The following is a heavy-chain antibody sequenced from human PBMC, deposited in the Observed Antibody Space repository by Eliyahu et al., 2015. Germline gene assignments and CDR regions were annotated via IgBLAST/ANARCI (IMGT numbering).Heavy chain of an antibody. CDR1: GXSFSGYY. CDR2: INHSGST. CDR3: ATRYSSSLYYYYYMDV. D-gene: IGHD6-13*01. V-gene: IGHV4-34*01. Sequence: QVLLQQWGAGLLRPSETLSLTCAVYGXSFSGYYWSXIRQPPGKGLEWIGEINHSGSTNYNPSLKSRVTISVDTSKNQFSLKLSSVTAADTAVYYCATRYSSSLYYYYYMDVWGEGTTVTV. J-gene: IGHJ6*03.